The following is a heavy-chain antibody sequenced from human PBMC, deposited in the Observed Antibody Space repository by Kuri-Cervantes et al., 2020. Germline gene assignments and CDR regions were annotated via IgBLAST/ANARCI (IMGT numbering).Heavy chain of an antibody. Sequence: GESLKISCAASGFTVSSNYMSWVRQAPGKGLEWVSYISSSSSTIYYADSVKGRFTISRDNAKNSLYLQMNSLRDEDTAVYYCAQRNYYYYGMDVWGQGTTVTVSS. CDR2: ISSSSSTI. CDR3: AQRNYYYYGMDV. V-gene: IGHV3-48*02. CDR1: GFTVSSNY. J-gene: IGHJ6*02.